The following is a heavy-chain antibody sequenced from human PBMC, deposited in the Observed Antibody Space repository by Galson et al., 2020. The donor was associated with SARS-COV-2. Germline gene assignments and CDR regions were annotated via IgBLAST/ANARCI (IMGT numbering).Heavy chain of an antibody. CDR1: GFTFSDYY. V-gene: IGHV3-11*01. Sequence: GESLKISCAASGFTFSDYYMSWIRQAPGKRLEWVAYISSSGSTIYYADSAKGRFTISRDNAKNSLYLQMNSLRAEDTAVYYCARDFDPVAGTVPGDYWGQGTLVTVSS. D-gene: IGHD6-19*01. J-gene: IGHJ4*02. CDR3: ARDFDPVAGTVPGDY. CDR2: ISSSGSTI.